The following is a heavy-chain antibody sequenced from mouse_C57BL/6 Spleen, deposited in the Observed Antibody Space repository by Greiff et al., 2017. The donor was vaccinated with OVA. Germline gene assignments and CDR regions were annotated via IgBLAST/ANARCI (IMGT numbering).Heavy chain of an antibody. CDR2: IDPSDSYT. V-gene: IGHV1-50*01. J-gene: IGHJ3*01. Sequence: VQLQQPGAELVKPGASVKLSCKASGYTFTSYWMQWVKQRPGQGLEWIGEIDPSDSYTNYNQKFKGKATLTVDTSSSTAYMQLSSLTSEDSAVYYCARLASEAYWGQGTLVTVSA. CDR3: ARLASEAY. D-gene: IGHD6-1*01. CDR1: GYTFTSYW.